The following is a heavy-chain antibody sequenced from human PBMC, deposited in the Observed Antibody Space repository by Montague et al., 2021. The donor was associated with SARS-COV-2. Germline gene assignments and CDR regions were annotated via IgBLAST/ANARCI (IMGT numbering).Heavy chain of an antibody. V-gene: IGHV4-34*01. CDR2: INHRGTS. CDR3: ARGRQHFNTIVVVMTGGEYYFDX. CDR1: GGSFSDYY. D-gene: IGHD3-22*01. Sequence: SETLSLTCAVYGGSFSDYYWSWIRQPPGKGLEWIGEINHRGTSKYNPSLKSRVSISLDTSKNQFSLYLSSVTAADTAVYYCARGRQHFNTIVVVMTGGEYYFDXWGQGTLVTVSS. J-gene: IGHJ4*02.